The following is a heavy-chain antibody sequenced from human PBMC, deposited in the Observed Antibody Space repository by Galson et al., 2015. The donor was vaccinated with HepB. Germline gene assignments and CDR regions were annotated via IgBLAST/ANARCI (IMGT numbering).Heavy chain of an antibody. CDR2: INPKSGGT. CDR1: GYIFTGYN. V-gene: IGHV1-2*06. J-gene: IGHJ4*02. D-gene: IGHD3-3*01. CDR3: ARVDDFWSGYGDY. Sequence: CKASGYIFTGYNMHWVRQAPGQGLEWMGRINPKSGGTNYAQKFQGRVTMTRDTSMSTAYMELRRLRSDDTAVYYCARVDDFWSGYGDYWGQGTLVTVSS.